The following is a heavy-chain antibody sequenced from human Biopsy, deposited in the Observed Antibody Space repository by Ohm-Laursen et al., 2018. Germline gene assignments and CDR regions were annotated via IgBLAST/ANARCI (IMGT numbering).Heavy chain of an antibody. J-gene: IGHJ5*02. CDR2: IYNSETT. Sequence: LRLSCTASGFDVSSNYMSWLRQPPGKGLEWIGSIYNSETTFYNPSLKSRVAISVDTSTNQFSLKVSSVTAADTALYYCARHPTGFWFDPWGHGTLVTVSS. CDR1: GFDVSSNY. CDR3: ARHPTGFWFDP. V-gene: IGHV4-39*01.